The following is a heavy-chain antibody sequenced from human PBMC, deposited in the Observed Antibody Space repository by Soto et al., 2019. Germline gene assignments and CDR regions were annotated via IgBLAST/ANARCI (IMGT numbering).Heavy chain of an antibody. CDR2: IFPTGNT. V-gene: IGHV4-4*07. D-gene: IGHD1-26*01. Sequence: SETLSLTCTVSSGSLSNYYWSWIRQPAGKGLEWIGRIFPTGNTDYNPSLRSRVTMSVDTSKNQFSLKLNSVTAADTAVYYCARGSLGPDYWGPGALVTVSS. J-gene: IGHJ4*02. CDR1: SGSLSNYY. CDR3: ARGSLGPDY.